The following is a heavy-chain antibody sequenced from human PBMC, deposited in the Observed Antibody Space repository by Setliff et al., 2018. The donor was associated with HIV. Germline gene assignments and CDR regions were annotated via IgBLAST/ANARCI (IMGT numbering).Heavy chain of an antibody. V-gene: IGHV4-34*01. J-gene: IGHJ4*02. CDR3: ATRDCGDDCYFDY. CDR1: GGSFSGYY. Sequence: PSETLSLTCAVYGGSFSGYYWSWIRQPPGKGLEWIGEINHSGSTNYNPSLKSRVTISVDTSKNQFSVRLSSVTAADTAVYYCATRDCGDDCYFDYWGQGTLVTAPQ. CDR2: INHSGST. D-gene: IGHD2-21*01.